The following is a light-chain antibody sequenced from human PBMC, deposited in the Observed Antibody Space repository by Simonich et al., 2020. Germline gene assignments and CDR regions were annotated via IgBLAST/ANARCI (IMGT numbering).Light chain of an antibody. V-gene: IGLV2-14*01. J-gene: IGLJ3*02. Sequence: QSSLTQPASVSGSPGQSITISCTGNSIDVGGYNYVSWYQQHPGKAPKLMIYDVSKVPSGVSNRFSGSKSGNTASLTISGLQAEDEADYYCSSYTSSSTWVFGGGTKLTVL. CDR1: SIDVGGYNY. CDR3: SSYTSSSTWV. CDR2: DVS.